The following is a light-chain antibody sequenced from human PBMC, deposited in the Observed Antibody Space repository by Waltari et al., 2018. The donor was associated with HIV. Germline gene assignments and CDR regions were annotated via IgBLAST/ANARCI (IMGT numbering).Light chain of an antibody. V-gene: IGKV1-39*01. CDR3: QQSYSTPRT. CDR2: GAS. Sequence: DIQMTQSPSSVSASVGDRVTITCRASQGISSYLNWYQQKPGTAPRLLIYGASSLQSGVPSRFSGSGSGTDFTLTISSLQPEDFATYYCQQSYSTPRTFGQGTTVDI. J-gene: IGKJ1*01. CDR1: QGISSY.